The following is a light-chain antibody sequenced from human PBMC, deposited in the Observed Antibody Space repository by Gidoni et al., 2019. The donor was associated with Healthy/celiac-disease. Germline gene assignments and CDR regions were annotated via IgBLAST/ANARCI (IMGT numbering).Light chain of an antibody. V-gene: IGKV1-27*01. J-gene: IGKJ1*01. CDR3: QKYGGAPWT. CDR2: AAS. Sequence: DIQMTQSPSSLSASVGDRVTITCRASQDITNYLAWYQQKPGKVPKLLIYAASTVELGVPPRFSGSGSGTDFTLTISSLQPEDVATYYCQKYGGAPWTFGQXTKVEIK. CDR1: QDITNY.